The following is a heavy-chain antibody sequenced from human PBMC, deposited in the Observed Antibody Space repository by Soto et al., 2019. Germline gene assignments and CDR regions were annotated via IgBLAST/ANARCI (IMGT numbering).Heavy chain of an antibody. CDR1: GGSISSYY. CDR2: IYYSGST. Sequence: PSETLSLTCTVSGGSISSYYWSWIRQPPGKGLEWIGYIYYSGSTNYNPSLKSRVTISVDTSKNQFSLKLSSVTAADTAVYYCARDSPIAARPLSLYYYYGMDVWGQGTTVTVSS. V-gene: IGHV4-59*01. D-gene: IGHD6-6*01. CDR3: ARDSPIAARPLSLYYYYGMDV. J-gene: IGHJ6*02.